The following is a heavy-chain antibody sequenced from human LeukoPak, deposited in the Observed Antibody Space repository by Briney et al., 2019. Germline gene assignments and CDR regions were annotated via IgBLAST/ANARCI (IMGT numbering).Heavy chain of an antibody. CDR3: ASNPYDFWSGYGS. Sequence: SVKVSCKASGGTFSSYAISWVRQAPGQGLEWMGGIIPIFGTANYAQKFQGRVTITVDESTSTAYMELSSLRSEDTAVYYCASNPYDFWSGYGSWGQGTLVTVSS. D-gene: IGHD3-3*01. CDR2: IIPIFGTA. CDR1: GGTFSSYA. J-gene: IGHJ5*02. V-gene: IGHV1-69*13.